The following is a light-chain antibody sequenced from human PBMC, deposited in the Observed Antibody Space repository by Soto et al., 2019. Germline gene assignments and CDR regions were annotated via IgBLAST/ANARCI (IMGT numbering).Light chain of an antibody. V-gene: IGKV3-15*01. Sequence: EIVMTQSPATLSVSPGERATLSCRASQSVSSNLAWYQQKPGQAPRLLIYGASTRATGIPARFSGSGSGTAFTLTISSLQSEDFAVYYCQQYNNWPPRAFGQGTKVEL. CDR2: GAS. CDR1: QSVSSN. CDR3: QQYNNWPPRA. J-gene: IGKJ1*01.